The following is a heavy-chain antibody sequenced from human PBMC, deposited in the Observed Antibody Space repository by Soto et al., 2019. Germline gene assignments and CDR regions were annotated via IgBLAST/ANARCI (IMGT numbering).Heavy chain of an antibody. CDR3: ARDPEGFRYCSSTSFYYYYYGMDV. V-gene: IGHV1-69*06. D-gene: IGHD2-2*01. CDR1: GGTFSSYA. Sequence: QVQLVQSGAEVKKPGSSVKVSCKASGGTFSSYAISWVRQAPGQGLEWMGGIIPIFGTANYAQKFQGRVTITADKSTSTAYMELSSLRSEDTAVYYCARDPEGFRYCSSTSFYYYYYGMDVWGQGTTVTVSS. CDR2: IIPIFGTA. J-gene: IGHJ6*02.